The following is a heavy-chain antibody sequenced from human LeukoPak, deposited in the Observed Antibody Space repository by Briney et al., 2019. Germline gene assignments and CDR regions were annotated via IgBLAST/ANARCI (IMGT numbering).Heavy chain of an antibody. V-gene: IGHV3-23*01. CDR2: ITSTGGTT. D-gene: IGHD2/OR15-2a*01. J-gene: IGHJ3*02. CDR3: AKDGRNSPLM. CDR1: GFTFSNYA. Sequence: PGGSLRLSCAASGFTFSNYAMSWVRQAPGKGLDWVSGITSTGGTTYYADSVQGRFTISRDNSRNMLYLQMSSLRAEDTAVYYCAKDGRNSPLMWGQGTVVSVSS.